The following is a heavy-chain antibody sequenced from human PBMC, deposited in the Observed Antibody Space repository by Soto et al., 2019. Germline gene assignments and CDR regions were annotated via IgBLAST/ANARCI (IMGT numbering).Heavy chain of an antibody. J-gene: IGHJ6*02. Sequence: LILSCAASGFTFSSYSMNWVRQAPGKGLEWVSSISSSSSYIYYADSVKGRFTISRDNAKNSLYLQMNSLRAEDTAVYYCARDRVVYYYGMDVWGQGTTVTVSS. V-gene: IGHV3-21*01. CDR1: GFTFSSYS. CDR3: ARDRVVYYYGMDV. D-gene: IGHD3-3*01. CDR2: ISSSSSYI.